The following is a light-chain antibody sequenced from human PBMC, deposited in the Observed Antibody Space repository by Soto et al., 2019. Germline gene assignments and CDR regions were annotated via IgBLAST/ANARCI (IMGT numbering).Light chain of an antibody. V-gene: IGKV3-20*01. J-gene: IGKJ3*01. CDR3: QTYGDSLFT. CDR1: QRVSNSL. Sequence: EIVLTQSPGTLSLSPGERATLSCRASQRVSNSLVAWYQQKPGQAPRPLISAASSRATGIPDRFSGSGSGTDFTLTISRLEPEDFAVYYCQTYGDSLFTFGPGTKVETK. CDR2: AAS.